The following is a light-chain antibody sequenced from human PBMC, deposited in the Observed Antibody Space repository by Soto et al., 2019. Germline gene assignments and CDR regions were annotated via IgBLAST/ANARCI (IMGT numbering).Light chain of an antibody. CDR3: QQYNSWPPNT. V-gene: IGKV3-15*01. Sequence: EIVMTQSPATLSVCPGERATLSCRASQSVRSNLAWYQQKPGQAPRLLIYGASTRAPGIPPRFSGSGSGTEFTLTISSLQSEDFAVYYCQQYNSWPPNTFGQGTKLEIK. J-gene: IGKJ2*01. CDR2: GAS. CDR1: QSVRSN.